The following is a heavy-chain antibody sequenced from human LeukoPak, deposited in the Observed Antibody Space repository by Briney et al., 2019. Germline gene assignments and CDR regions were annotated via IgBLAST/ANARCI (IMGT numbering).Heavy chain of an antibody. J-gene: IGHJ4*02. CDR3: ARGSMTTVVTAYFDY. CDR1: GGSVSSGSYY. CDR2: IYYSGST. Sequence: SETLSLTCTVSGGSVSSGSYYWSWIRQPPGKGLEWIGYIYYSGSTNYNPSLKSRVTISVDTSKNQFSLKLSSVTAADTAVYYCARGSMTTVVTAYFDYWGQGTLVTVSS. D-gene: IGHD4-23*01. V-gene: IGHV4-61*01.